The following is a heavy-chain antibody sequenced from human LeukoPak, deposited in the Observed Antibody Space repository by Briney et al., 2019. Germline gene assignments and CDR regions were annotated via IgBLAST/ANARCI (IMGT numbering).Heavy chain of an antibody. D-gene: IGHD6-13*01. J-gene: IGHJ4*02. CDR2: IYTSVST. Sequence: PSETLSLTCTVSGGSISSYYWSWIRQPAGKGLEWIGRIYTSVSTNYNPSLKSRVTMSVDTSKNQFSLKLSSVTAADTAVYYCARARLTAAAGITFIGYFDYWGQGTLVTVSS. V-gene: IGHV4-4*07. CDR3: ARARLTAAAGITFIGYFDY. CDR1: GGSISSYY.